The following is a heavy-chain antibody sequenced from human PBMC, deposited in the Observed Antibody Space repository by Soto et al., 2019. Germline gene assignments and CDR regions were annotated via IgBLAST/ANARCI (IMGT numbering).Heavy chain of an antibody. Sequence: SETLSLTCTVSGGSISTYYWSWIRQPPGKGLEWIGYVYNGGKTKYNPSLKSRVTIWEDMSKNQVSLRLSSVTAADTAIYYCARDRQHTYGNCFDPWGQGTLVTVSS. D-gene: IGHD4-17*01. J-gene: IGHJ5*02. CDR2: VYNGGKT. V-gene: IGHV4-59*01. CDR3: ARDRQHTYGNCFDP. CDR1: GGSISTYY.